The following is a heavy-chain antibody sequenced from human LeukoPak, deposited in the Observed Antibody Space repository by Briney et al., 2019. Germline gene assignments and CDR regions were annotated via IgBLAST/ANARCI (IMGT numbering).Heavy chain of an antibody. D-gene: IGHD3-22*01. CDR2: VSTSNGK. CDR1: GFTFSSWS. Sequence: PGGSLRLSCAASGFTFSSWSMNWVRRAPGKGLEWVATVSTSNGKYYTESLKGRFTISRDNARNSLFLQMNSLRVEDTAVYYCARDPSGYYYDSSGYSDYWGQGTLVTVSS. J-gene: IGHJ4*02. CDR3: ARDPSGYYYDSSGYSDY. V-gene: IGHV3-21*01.